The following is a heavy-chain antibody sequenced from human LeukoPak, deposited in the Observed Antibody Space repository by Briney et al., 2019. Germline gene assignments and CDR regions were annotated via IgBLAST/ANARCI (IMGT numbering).Heavy chain of an antibody. Sequence: SETLSLTCAVYGGSFSGYYWSWIRQPPGKGLEWIGEINHSGSTNYNPSLKSRVTISVDTSKNQSSLKLSSVTAADTAVYYCARRYDYVWGSPPYGMDVWGQGTTVTVSS. CDR2: INHSGST. V-gene: IGHV4-34*01. J-gene: IGHJ6*02. CDR1: GGSFSGYY. CDR3: ARRYDYVWGSPPYGMDV. D-gene: IGHD3-16*01.